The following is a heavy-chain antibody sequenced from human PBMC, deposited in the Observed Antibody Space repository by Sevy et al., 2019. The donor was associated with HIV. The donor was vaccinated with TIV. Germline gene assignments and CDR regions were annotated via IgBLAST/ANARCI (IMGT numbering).Heavy chain of an antibody. J-gene: IGHJ4*02. Sequence: GGSLRLSCAASEFIFTNAWMSWVRQAPGKGLEWVGRIKSKTNGETTDYAAPVEGRFTISRDDSKKTLYLQMNSLKTEDTAVYYCTTDLEYQLERYYFNYWGQGTLVTVSS. CDR3: TTDLEYQLERYYFNY. D-gene: IGHD2-2*01. V-gene: IGHV3-15*01. CDR2: IKSKTNGETT. CDR1: EFIFTNAW.